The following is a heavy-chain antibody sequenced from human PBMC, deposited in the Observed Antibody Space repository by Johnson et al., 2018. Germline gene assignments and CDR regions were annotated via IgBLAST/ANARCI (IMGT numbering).Heavy chain of an antibody. CDR1: GFTFSNYA. D-gene: IGHD2-15*01. CDR3: AGGGFLSGGSCCSFVAFDI. V-gene: IGHV3-64*02. Sequence: VQLVESGEGLVQPGGSLRLSCAASGFTFSNYAMHWVRQAPGKGLEYVSAISSNGGSTYYADSVKGRFTISRDNSKNTLYLQMGSLRAEDMAVDYCAGGGFLSGGSCCSFVAFDIWGQGTMVTVSS. CDR2: ISSNGGST. J-gene: IGHJ3*02.